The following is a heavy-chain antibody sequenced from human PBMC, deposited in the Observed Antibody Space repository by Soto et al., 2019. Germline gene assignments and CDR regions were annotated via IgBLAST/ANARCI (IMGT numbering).Heavy chain of an antibody. J-gene: IGHJ6*02. Sequence: PGGSLRLSCLASGFTFSDYAMTWVRHVPGRGLEWVASLDGAVGSTYYADSVRGRFTISRDNSQNTLFLQMKRLTIDDTAIYYCAAPRDEYGSGVSWFTYGMDIWGQGTRVTVSS. CDR3: AAPRDEYGSGVSWFTYGMDI. CDR1: GFTFSDYA. D-gene: IGHD3-10*01. CDR2: LDGAVGST. V-gene: IGHV3-23*01.